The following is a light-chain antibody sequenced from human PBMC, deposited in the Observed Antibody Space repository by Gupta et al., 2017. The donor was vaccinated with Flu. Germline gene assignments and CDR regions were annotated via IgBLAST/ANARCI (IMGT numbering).Light chain of an antibody. CDR2: EGS. CDR1: SSDVGSYNL. CDR3: CSYAGSSTFYVV. Sequence: QSALTQPASVSGSPGQSITISCTGTSSDVGSYNLVSWYQQHPGKAPKLMIYEGSKRPSGVSNRFSGSKSGNTASLTFSGLQAEDEADYYCCSYAGSSTFYVVFGGGTKLTVL. J-gene: IGLJ2*01. V-gene: IGLV2-23*03.